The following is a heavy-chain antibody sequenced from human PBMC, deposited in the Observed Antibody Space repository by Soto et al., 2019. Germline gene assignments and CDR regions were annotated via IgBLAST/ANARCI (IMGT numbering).Heavy chain of an antibody. CDR1: GFTFSSCS. CDR3: ARDKQGGGSWYSLFDY. CDR2: ISYDGSNK. J-gene: IGHJ4*02. D-gene: IGHD6-13*01. V-gene: IGHV3-30*01. Sequence: QMQLGESWGGVVQPGRAVRLSCAGSGFTFSSCSMHWVRQAPGTGLARVAVISYDGSNKYYADSVKGRFTISRDNSKNTLYLQMNSLRAEDTAVYYCARDKQGGGSWYSLFDYWGQGTLVTVSS.